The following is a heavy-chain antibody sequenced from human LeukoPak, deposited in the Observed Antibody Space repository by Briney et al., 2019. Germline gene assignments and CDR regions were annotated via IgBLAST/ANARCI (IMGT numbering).Heavy chain of an antibody. CDR1: GFTFRNFW. V-gene: IGHV3-7*04. CDR3: ARGDAFSGDH. Sequence: GGSLRLSCAASGFTFRNFWMSWVRQAPGRGLEWVANIHAEGNEKYHVESVKGRFTISRDKPKRSLFLQMNGLRVEDTAVYYCARGDAFSGDHWGQGTLVTVSS. J-gene: IGHJ4*02. CDR2: IHAEGNEK.